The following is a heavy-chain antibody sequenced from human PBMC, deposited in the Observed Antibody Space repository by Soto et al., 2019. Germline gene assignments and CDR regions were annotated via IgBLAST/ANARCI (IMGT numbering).Heavy chain of an antibody. CDR2: ISYDGNNK. V-gene: IGHV3-30-3*01. Sequence: QVQLVDSGGGVVQPGRSLRLSCVASGFSFSRNAMHWVRQAPGQGLEWVALISYDGNNKYYAESVKGRFTISRDNSKKEMYLQMNRLRAEDTAVYYCARVTVVPAAIPHELRNWYFDLWGRGTLVTVSS. CDR1: GFSFSRNA. CDR3: ARVTVVPAAIPHELRNWYFDL. D-gene: IGHD2-2*02. J-gene: IGHJ2*01.